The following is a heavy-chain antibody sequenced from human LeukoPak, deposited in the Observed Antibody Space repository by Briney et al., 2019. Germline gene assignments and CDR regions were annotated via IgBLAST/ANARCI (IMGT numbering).Heavy chain of an antibody. Sequence: GGSLRLSCAASGFTFSTYAMHWVRQAPGKGLEWVAVISYDGSNTYSADSVKGRFTISRDNSKNTLFLQMNSLRAEDTAVYYCARDVETSGRYGYSGHWGQGSLVTVSS. CDR1: GFTFSTYA. D-gene: IGHD6-19*01. CDR3: ARDVETSGRYGYSGH. CDR2: ISYDGSNT. J-gene: IGHJ4*02. V-gene: IGHV3-30*14.